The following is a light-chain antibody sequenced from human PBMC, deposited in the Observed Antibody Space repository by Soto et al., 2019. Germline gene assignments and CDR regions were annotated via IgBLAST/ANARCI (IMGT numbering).Light chain of an antibody. CDR2: DVS. CDR3: SSYTSDFTII. V-gene: IGLV2-14*03. Sequence: QSALTQPASVSGSPGQSITISCTGTISDVGGYQYVSWFQQHPGKAPKLMFYDVSDRPSGVSSRFSGSKSGNTASLTISGLQSEDEADYYCSSYTSDFTIIFGGGTKLTVL. J-gene: IGLJ2*01. CDR1: ISDVGGYQY.